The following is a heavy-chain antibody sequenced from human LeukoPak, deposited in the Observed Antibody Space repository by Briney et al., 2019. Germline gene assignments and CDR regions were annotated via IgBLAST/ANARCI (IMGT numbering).Heavy chain of an antibody. V-gene: IGHV3-74*01. CDR1: GFTFSDYW. CDR2: IISDGSSA. D-gene: IGHD1-26*01. CDR3: AKDIVGATMWEIDY. Sequence: GGSLRLSCAASGFTFSDYWMHWVRQAPGKGLVWVSRIISDGSSATYADSVKGRFTMSRDNAKSTLYLQMNSLRAEDTAVYYCAKDIVGATMWEIDYWGQGTLVTVSS. J-gene: IGHJ4*02.